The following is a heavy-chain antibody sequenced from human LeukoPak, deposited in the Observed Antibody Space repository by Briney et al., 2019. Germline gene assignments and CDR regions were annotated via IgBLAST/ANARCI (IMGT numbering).Heavy chain of an antibody. CDR1: EFTFSDYY. D-gene: IGHD3-22*01. V-gene: IGHV3-66*02. J-gene: IGHJ3*02. Sequence: CAASEFTFSDYYMSWIRQAPGKGLEWVSLIYNDGRTYYSDYVKGRCTISRDNSKNTRYLQMKSLRVEDTAVYYCARXLXXSGXLXXFXIWGQGTVVTVSS. CDR2: IYNDGRT. CDR3: ARXLXXSGXLXXFXI.